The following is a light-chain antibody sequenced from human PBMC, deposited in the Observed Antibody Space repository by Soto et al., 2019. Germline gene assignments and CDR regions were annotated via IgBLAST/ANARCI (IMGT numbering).Light chain of an antibody. J-gene: IGLJ1*01. CDR1: SSDVGGYNY. Sequence: QSALTQHPSASGSPGQSVTISCTGTSSDVGGYNYVSWYQQHPGKAPKLMIYEVSKRPSGVPDHFSGSKSGNTASLTVSGLQAEDEADYACSSYAGSNNYVFGTGTKLTVL. CDR2: EVS. CDR3: SSYAGSNNYV. V-gene: IGLV2-8*01.